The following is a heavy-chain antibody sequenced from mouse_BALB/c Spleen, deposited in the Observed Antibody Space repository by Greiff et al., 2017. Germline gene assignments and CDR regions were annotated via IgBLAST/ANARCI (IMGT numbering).Heavy chain of an antibody. J-gene: IGHJ3*01. Sequence: VQLQQSGAELVRPGASVTLSCKASGYTFTDYEMHWVKQTPVHGLEWIGAIDPETGGTAYNQKFKGKATLTADKSSSTAYMELRSLTSEASAVYYCTRGLLFAYWGQGTLVTVSA. CDR1: GYTFTDYE. V-gene: IGHV1-15*01. CDR3: TRGLLFAY. D-gene: IGHD2-3*01. CDR2: IDPETGGT.